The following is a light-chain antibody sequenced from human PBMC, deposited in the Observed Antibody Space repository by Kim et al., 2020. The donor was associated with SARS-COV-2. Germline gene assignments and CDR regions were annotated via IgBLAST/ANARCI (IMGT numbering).Light chain of an antibody. Sequence: RQTATLTGTGNSKNVGNQGAAWLQQHQGHPHKLLSYRNNNRPSGISERLSASRSGNTASLTITGLQPEDEADYYCSAWDSSLSAQVFGGGTQLTV. J-gene: IGLJ2*01. CDR2: RNN. CDR3: SAWDSSLSAQV. CDR1: SKNVGNQG. V-gene: IGLV10-54*01.